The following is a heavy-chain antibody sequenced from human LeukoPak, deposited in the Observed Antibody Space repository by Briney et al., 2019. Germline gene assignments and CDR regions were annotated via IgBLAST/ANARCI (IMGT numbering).Heavy chain of an antibody. Sequence: GGSLRLSCAASGFTFSRYNMVWVRQAPGKGLEWISYISSTLYSTFYTDSVKGRFIISRDNAKNSLYLQMNSLRDEDTAVYYCARDALHPRWYFDLWGRGTLLTVSS. CDR3: ARDALHPRWYFDL. CDR2: ISSTLYST. J-gene: IGHJ2*01. CDR1: GFTFSRYN. V-gene: IGHV3-48*02.